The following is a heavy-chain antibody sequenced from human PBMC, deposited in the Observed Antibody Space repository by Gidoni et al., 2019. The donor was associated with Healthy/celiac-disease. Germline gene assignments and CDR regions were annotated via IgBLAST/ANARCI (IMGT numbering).Heavy chain of an antibody. D-gene: IGHD2-2*01. CDR1: GGSISGYY. Sequence: QVQLQQWGAGLLKPSETLPLTCAVYGGSISGYYWSWIRQPPGKGLEWIGKINHSGSTNYNPSLKSRVTISVDTSKNRFSLKLSSVTAADTAVYYCARGPYCSSTSCPPLDYWGQGTLVTVSS. J-gene: IGHJ4*02. CDR2: INHSGST. CDR3: ARGPYCSSTSCPPLDY. V-gene: IGHV4-34*01.